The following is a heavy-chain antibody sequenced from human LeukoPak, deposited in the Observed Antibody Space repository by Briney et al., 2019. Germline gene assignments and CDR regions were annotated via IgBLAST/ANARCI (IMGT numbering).Heavy chain of an antibody. J-gene: IGHJ4*02. CDR3: ARFRNVRRGSDGYFFDY. CDR1: GFTFSNYA. V-gene: IGHV3-30*04. CDR2: ISYDGNIE. D-gene: IGHD5-12*01. Sequence: GGSLRLSCAASGFTFSNYAMHWIRQAPGKGLQWVAVISYDGNIEYYTDSVKGRFNISRDNSNSALYLQMNGLRTEDTAVYYCARFRNVRRGSDGYFFDYWGQGTLVTVSS.